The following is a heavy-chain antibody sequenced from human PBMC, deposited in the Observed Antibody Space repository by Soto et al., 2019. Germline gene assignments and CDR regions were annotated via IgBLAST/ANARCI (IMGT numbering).Heavy chain of an antibody. D-gene: IGHD5-18*01. V-gene: IGHV4-59*01. CDR1: GGSISRYY. CDR3: ARTLYSYGPRFDY. CDR2: LYNAGST. Sequence: SETLSLTCTVSGGSISRYYWSWIRQPPGKGLEWIGYLYNAGSTIYNPSLKSRVTISVDMSQNQFSLNLNYVTAADTAVYYCARTLYSYGPRFDYWGQGTLVTVSS. J-gene: IGHJ4*02.